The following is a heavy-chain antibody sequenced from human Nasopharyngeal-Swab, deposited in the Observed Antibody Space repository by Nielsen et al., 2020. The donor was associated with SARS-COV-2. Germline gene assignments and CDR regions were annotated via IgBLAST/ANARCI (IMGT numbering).Heavy chain of an antibody. Sequence: GESLKISCAASGFTVSSNYMSWVRQAPGKGLEWVSVIYSGGSTYYADSAKGRFTISRDNSKNTLYLQMNSLRAEDTAVYYCARGGGDDYVWGSYNYYFDYWGQGTLVTVSS. D-gene: IGHD3-16*01. CDR2: IYSGGST. CDR3: ARGGGDDYVWGSYNYYFDY. CDR1: GFTVSSNY. J-gene: IGHJ4*02. V-gene: IGHV3-53*01.